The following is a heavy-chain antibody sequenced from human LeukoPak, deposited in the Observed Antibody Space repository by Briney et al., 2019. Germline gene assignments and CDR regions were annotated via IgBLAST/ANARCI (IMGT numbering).Heavy chain of an antibody. CDR3: AKNMGTGRPLYDH. V-gene: IGHV3-33*06. Sequence: PGGSLRLSCEASGFTFISYGMHWLRQAPGKGLEGVALIWFDGSNKYYADSVKGRFTTSRDNSKTTLYLQMSSLRDDDTALYYCAKNMGTGRPLYDHWGQGILVTVSS. CDR2: IWFDGSNK. CDR1: GFTFISYG. J-gene: IGHJ4*02. D-gene: IGHD6-6*01.